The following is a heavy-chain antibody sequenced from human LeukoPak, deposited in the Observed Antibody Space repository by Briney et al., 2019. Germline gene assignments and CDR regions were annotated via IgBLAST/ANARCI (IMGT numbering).Heavy chain of an antibody. V-gene: IGHV3-23*01. J-gene: IGHJ4*02. CDR1: GFTFSNYA. CDR2: ISGSGGTT. CDR3: AKVTCPAEYYYDTCGYDY. D-gene: IGHD3-22*01. Sequence: GGSLRLSCVGSGFTFSNYAMGWVRQGPGKGLEWVSAISGSGGTTFYADSVRGRFTISRDHTENTLYLQMNSLRAEDTAVYYCAKVTCPAEYYYDTCGYDYWGQGTLVTVSS.